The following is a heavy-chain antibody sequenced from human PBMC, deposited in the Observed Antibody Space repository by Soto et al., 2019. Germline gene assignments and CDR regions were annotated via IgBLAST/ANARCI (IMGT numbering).Heavy chain of an antibody. V-gene: IGHV3-23*01. CDR3: AKILHNSDYNVMDV. Sequence: EVQLLESGGDLVQPGGSLRLVCAASGFTFSNSGMRWVSQAPGQGLEWVSSIGPSGNTYYSDAVKGRCTISRDISKNTLFLQMDSLRAEDTATYYCAKILHNSDYNVMDVWGQGTTVTVSS. CDR2: IGPSGNT. J-gene: IGHJ6*02. CDR1: GFTFSNSG. D-gene: IGHD1-1*01.